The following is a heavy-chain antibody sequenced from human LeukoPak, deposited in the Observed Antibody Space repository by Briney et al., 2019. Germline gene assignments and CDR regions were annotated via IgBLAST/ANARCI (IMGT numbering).Heavy chain of an antibody. CDR3: AKGPVAEWLLFFDI. CDR1: GYTFTSYG. J-gene: IGHJ3*02. CDR2: IIPIFGTA. D-gene: IGHD3-3*01. Sequence: ASVKVSCKASGYTFTSYGISWVRQAPGQGLEWMGGIIPIFGTANYAQKFQGRVTTTADESTSTAYMELSSLRSEDTAVYYCAKGPVAEWLLFFDIWGQGTMVTVSS. V-gene: IGHV1-69*13.